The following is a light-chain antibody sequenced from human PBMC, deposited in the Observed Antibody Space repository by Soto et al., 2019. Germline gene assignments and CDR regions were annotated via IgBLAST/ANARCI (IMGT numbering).Light chain of an antibody. Sequence: QSVLTQPASVSGSPGQSITISCTGARSDVGGYNYVSWYQQHPGKAPKLMIDEVSNRPSGVSHRFSGSKSGNTASLTISGLQAEDEADYYCQSYDSRLSNYVFGGGTKVTVL. CDR2: EVS. J-gene: IGLJ1*01. CDR3: QSYDSRLSNYV. CDR1: RSDVGGYNY. V-gene: IGLV2-14*01.